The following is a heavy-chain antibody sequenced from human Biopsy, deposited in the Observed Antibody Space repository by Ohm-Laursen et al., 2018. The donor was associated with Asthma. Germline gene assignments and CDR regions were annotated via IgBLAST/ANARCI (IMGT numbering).Heavy chain of an antibody. CDR1: GGTFNTYV. V-gene: IGHV1-69*01. D-gene: IGHD2-2*01. CDR3: ARKAGSCISRTCYSLDF. Sequence: SSVKVSCKSLGGTFNTYVIGWARQAPGPGLGWMGGINFVFGTTTYPQKFQDRATITADDSTSTVYMELSSLRSEDTAVYYCARKAGSCISRTCYSLDFWGQGTLVTVSS. CDR2: INFVFGTT. J-gene: IGHJ4*02.